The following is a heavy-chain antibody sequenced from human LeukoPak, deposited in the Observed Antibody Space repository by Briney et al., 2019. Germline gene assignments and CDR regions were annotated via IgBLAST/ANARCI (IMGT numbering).Heavy chain of an antibody. J-gene: IGHJ4*02. D-gene: IGHD4-17*01. V-gene: IGHV3-30*18. CDR1: GFTFSSYG. Sequence: QPGRSLRLSCAASGFTFSSYGMHWVRQAPGKGLEWVAVISYDGSNKYYADSVKGRFTISRDNSKNTLYLQMNSLRAEDTAVYYCTKDHYGDYFYWGQGTLVTVSS. CDR3: TKDHYGDYFY. CDR2: ISYDGSNK.